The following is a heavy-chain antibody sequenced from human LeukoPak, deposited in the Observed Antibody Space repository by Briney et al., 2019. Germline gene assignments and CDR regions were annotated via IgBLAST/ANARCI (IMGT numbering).Heavy chain of an antibody. D-gene: IGHD3-22*01. CDR3: ARDVQYYYDGNNWFDP. CDR2: IDHSGST. CDR1: GYSLRSGYF. Sequence: SETLSLTCTVSGYSLRSGYFWGWIRQPPGKGLEWIGSIDHSGSTYYNPSLKTRVTISVDTSNNQFSLKLSSVTAADTAVYFSARDVQYYYDGNNWFDPWGQGTLVTVPS. J-gene: IGHJ5*02. V-gene: IGHV4-38-2*02.